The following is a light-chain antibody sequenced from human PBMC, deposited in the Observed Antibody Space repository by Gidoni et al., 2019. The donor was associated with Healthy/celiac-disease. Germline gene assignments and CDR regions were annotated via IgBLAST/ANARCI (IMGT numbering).Light chain of an antibody. Sequence: GSPGQSITISCTGTSRDVGSYNLISWYQQHPGKAPKLMIYEGSKRPSGVFNRFSGSKSGNTASLTISGLQAEDEADYYCCSYAGSSTPVVFGGGTKLTVL. V-gene: IGLV2-23*01. CDR3: CSYAGSSTPVV. CDR2: EGS. CDR1: SRDVGSYNL. J-gene: IGLJ2*01.